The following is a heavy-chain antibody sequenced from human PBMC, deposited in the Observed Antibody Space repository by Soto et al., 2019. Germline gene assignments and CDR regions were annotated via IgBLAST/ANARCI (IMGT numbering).Heavy chain of an antibody. V-gene: IGHV3-30-3*01. J-gene: IGHJ4*02. CDR2: ISYGGSKK. CDR1: GFTFSTYA. Sequence: QVQLVESGGGVVQPGRPLRLSCAASGFTFSTYAMYWVRQAPGKGLEWVAVISYGGSKKYYADSVKGRFTISRDNPKNRLYLQMNCLRADDTAVYYCARESHCGGDCSLYYFDYWGQGTLVTVAS. CDR3: ARESHCGGDCSLYYFDY. D-gene: IGHD2-21*02.